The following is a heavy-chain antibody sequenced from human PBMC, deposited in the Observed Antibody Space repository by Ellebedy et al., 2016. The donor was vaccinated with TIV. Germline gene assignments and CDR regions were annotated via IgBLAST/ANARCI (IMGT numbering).Heavy chain of an antibody. CDR2: INPNSGGT. Sequence: ASVKVSXXASGYTFTGYYMHWVRQAPGQGLEWMGWINPNSGGTNYAQKFQGRVTMTRDTSISTAYMELSRLRSDDTAVYYCGTCSSTSCYGVLDYWGQGTLVTVSS. CDR3: GTCSSTSCYGVLDY. V-gene: IGHV1-2*02. J-gene: IGHJ4*02. CDR1: GYTFTGYY. D-gene: IGHD2-2*01.